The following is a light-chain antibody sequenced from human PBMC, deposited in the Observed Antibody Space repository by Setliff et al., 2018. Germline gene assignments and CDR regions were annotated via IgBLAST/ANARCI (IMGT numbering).Light chain of an antibody. V-gene: IGLV1-40*01. Sequence: QSALTQPPSVSGAPGQSVTISCTGTSSNVGADFDVHWYQHLPGTAPKLLIYSNTHRPSGVPDRFSATKSGASASLAVTGLQADDEGDYYCQSYDRSLTGSVFGGGTKVTVL. CDR1: SSNVGADFD. J-gene: IGLJ2*01. CDR3: QSYDRSLTGSV. CDR2: SNT.